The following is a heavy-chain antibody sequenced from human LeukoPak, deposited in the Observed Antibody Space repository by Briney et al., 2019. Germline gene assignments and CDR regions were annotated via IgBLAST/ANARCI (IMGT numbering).Heavy chain of an antibody. CDR3: AKAGFGWIVNWFDP. J-gene: IGHJ5*02. Sequence: PGGSLRLSCLASGFTFSDYAMSWVRQAPGKGLEWVSAIRGVGGTTYYADSVKGRFTISRDNSKNTLYLQMNSLRAEDTAIYYCAKAGFGWIVNWFDPWGQGTLVAVSS. D-gene: IGHD5-12*01. CDR1: GFTFSDYA. CDR2: IRGVGGTT. V-gene: IGHV3-23*01.